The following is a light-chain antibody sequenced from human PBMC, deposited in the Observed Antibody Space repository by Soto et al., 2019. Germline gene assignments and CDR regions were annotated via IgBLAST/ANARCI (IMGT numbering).Light chain of an antibody. CDR1: QSVSSY. V-gene: IGKV3-11*01. CDR2: DAS. J-gene: IGKJ1*01. Sequence: EIVLTQSPGTLSLSPGERAALSCRASQSVSSYLAWYQQKFGQAPRLLIYDASNRATGIPARFSGSGSGTDFTLTISSLEPEDFAIYYCQQRYNWPLTFGQGTKVDIK. CDR3: QQRYNWPLT.